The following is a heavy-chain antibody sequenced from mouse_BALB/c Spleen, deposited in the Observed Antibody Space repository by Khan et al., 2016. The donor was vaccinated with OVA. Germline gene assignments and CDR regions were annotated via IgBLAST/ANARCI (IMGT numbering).Heavy chain of an antibody. D-gene: IGHD1-1*01. J-gene: IGHJ2*01. CDR1: GYSITSDYA. V-gene: IGHV3-2*02. Sequence: VQLQQSGPGPVNPSQSLFLTCTVTGYSITSDYAWNWIRQFPGNKLEWMGYISYSGRTSYNPSLKSRISITRDTSKNQVFLQLNSVTTEDTATYFCARSVTITTVVATDFDYWGQGTTLTVSS. CDR2: ISYSGRT. CDR3: ARSVTITTVVATDFDY.